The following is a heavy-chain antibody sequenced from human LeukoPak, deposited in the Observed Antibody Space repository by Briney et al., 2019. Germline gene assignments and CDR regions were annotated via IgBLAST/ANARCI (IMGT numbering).Heavy chain of an antibody. J-gene: IGHJ4*02. Sequence: PGGSLRLSCAASGFTFSSYAMSWVRQAPGQGLEWVSGINNSGVSTYHADSVKGRFTISRDNSKNMLYLQMNSLRAEDTAVYYCAKAQRRSRDFIDYWGQGTLVTVSP. V-gene: IGHV3-23*01. D-gene: IGHD3-3*01. CDR3: AKAQRRSRDFIDY. CDR2: INNSGVST. CDR1: GFTFSSYA.